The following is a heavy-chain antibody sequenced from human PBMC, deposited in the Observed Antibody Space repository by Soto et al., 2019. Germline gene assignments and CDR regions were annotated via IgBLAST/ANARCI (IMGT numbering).Heavy chain of an antibody. CDR3: ARSRTTVTPSGFQH. J-gene: IGHJ1*01. CDR1: GGSISSSNW. D-gene: IGHD4-17*01. V-gene: IGHV4-4*02. Sequence: SETLSLTCAVSGGSISSSNWWSWVRQPPGKGLEWIGEIYYSGSTNYNPSLKSRVTISVDTSKNQFSLKLSSVTAADAAVYYCARSRTTVTPSGFQHWGQGTLVTVSS. CDR2: IYYSGST.